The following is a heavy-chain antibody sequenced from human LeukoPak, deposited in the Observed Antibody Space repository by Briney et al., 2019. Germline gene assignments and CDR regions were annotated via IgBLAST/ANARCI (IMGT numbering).Heavy chain of an antibody. J-gene: IGHJ4*02. Sequence: GGSLRLSCAASGFTFSNYGMHWVRQAPGKGLEWVAVISYDGSNKYCVDSVKGRFAISRDNSKNTLYLQMNSLRAEDTGVYYCAREGRRWLQCAFDYWGQGTLVTVSS. CDR2: ISYDGSNK. CDR3: AREGRRWLQCAFDY. V-gene: IGHV3-30*03. CDR1: GFTFSNYG. D-gene: IGHD5-24*01.